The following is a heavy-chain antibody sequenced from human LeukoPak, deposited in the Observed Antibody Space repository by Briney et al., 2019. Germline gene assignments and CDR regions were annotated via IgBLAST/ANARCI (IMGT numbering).Heavy chain of an antibody. J-gene: IGHJ4*02. D-gene: IGHD2-2*01. Sequence: GGSLRLSCTASGFAFDEHGMSWVRQGPGKGREFVSGVNWSGGSTGYADPLRGRFTISRDNAKNSLYLQLDSLRAEDTALYYCARAPITSPFYFDYWGQGTLVTVSS. CDR2: VNWSGGST. CDR3: ARAPITSPFYFDY. CDR1: GFAFDEHG. V-gene: IGHV3-20*04.